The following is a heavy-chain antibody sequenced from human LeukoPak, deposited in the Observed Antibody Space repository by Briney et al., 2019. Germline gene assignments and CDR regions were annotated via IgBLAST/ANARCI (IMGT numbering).Heavy chain of an antibody. CDR2: IRFDGTNI. D-gene: IGHD3-16*01. J-gene: IGHJ3*01. V-gene: IGHV3-30*02. CDR3: AKETTFAYYDTFEY. Sequence: PGGSLRLSCLGSGFSFSTAGIHWVRLPPGKGLEWVTHIRFDGTNIHYLDSVKGRFTVSRDNSKNTVYLQMNNVRPEDTALYYCAKETTFAYYDTFEYWGRGAMVTVSS. CDR1: GFSFSTAG.